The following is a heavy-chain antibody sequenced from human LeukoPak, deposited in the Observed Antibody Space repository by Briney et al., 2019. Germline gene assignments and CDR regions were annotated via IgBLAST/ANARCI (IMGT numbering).Heavy chain of an antibody. CDR2: IYYSGST. Sequence: PSETLSLTCTVSGGSVTSGSYYWSWIRQPPGKGLECIGYIYYSGSTNYNPSLKSRVTISVDTSKNQFSLKLSSVTAADTAVYYCARSPERDLLSGSYYDVYYFDYWGQATLVTVSS. V-gene: IGHV4-61*01. J-gene: IGHJ4*02. CDR3: ARSPERDLLSGSYYDVYYFDY. D-gene: IGHD1-26*01. CDR1: GGSVTSGSYY.